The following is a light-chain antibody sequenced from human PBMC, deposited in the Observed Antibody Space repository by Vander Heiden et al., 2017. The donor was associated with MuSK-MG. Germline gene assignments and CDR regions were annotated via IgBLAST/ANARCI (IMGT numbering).Light chain of an antibody. CDR2: AAS. CDR3: QQSDSTPCS. J-gene: IGKJ2*04. Sequence: DIQMTQSPSSLSASVGDRVTITCRASQSISSYLNWYQQKPGKAPKVLIYAASSLQSGVPSRFSGSGSGTDFTLTISSLQPEDFATYYCQQSDSTPCSFGQGTKLEIK. CDR1: QSISSY. V-gene: IGKV1-39*01.